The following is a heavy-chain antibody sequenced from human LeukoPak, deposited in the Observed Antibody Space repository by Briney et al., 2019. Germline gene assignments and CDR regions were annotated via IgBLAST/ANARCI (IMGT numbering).Heavy chain of an antibody. CDR1: GYTFTSYD. CDR2: MNPNSGNT. CDR3: ARGRNIVATIIGY. Sequence: ASVKVSCKASGYTFTSYDINWVRQATGQGLEWMGWMNPNSGNTGYAQKFQGRVTMTRNTSISTAYMELSSPRSEDTAVYYCARGRNIVATIIGYWGQGALVTVSS. J-gene: IGHJ4*02. V-gene: IGHV1-8*01. D-gene: IGHD5-12*01.